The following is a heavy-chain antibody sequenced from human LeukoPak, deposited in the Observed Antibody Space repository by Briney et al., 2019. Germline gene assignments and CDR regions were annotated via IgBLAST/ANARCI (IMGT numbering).Heavy chain of an antibody. J-gene: IGHJ6*02. CDR2: ISYDGSNK. CDR1: GFTFSSYG. CDR3: AKDQSGMDV. V-gene: IGHV3-30*18. Sequence: PGGSLRLSCAASGFTFSSYGMHWVRQAPGKGLEWVAVISYDGSNKYYADSVKGRFTISRDNSKNTLYLQMNSLRAEDTAVYYCAKDQSGMDVWGQGTTVTVSS.